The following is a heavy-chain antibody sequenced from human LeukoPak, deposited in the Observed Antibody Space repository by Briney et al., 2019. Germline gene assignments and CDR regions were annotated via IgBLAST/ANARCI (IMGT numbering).Heavy chain of an antibody. CDR1: GFTFSSYT. CDR3: ARARWYFDY. Sequence: GGSLRLSCAASGFTFSSYTMSWVRQAPGKGLEWVSGVSGSGGNIHYADSVKGRFTISRDNSKNTLYLQMSSLRAEDTAVYYCARARWYFDYWGQGTLVTVSS. V-gene: IGHV3-23*01. CDR2: VSGSGGNI. J-gene: IGHJ4*02. D-gene: IGHD4-23*01.